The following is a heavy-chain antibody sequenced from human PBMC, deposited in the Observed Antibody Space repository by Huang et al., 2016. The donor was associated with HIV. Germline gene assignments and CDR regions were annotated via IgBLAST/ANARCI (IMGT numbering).Heavy chain of an antibody. CDR1: GFTFSRYG. V-gene: IGHV3-30*18. CDR3: GKGSYYDTSGNYYLDY. D-gene: IGHD3-22*01. CDR2: KSYDGSSK. Sequence: QVQLVESGGGVVQPGRSLRLSCAASGFTFSRYGMHWVRQAPGKGLEWVAVKSYDGSSKYYADSVKGRFTIARDNSKNTLYLQMNRLRAEDTAVYYCGKGSYYDTSGNYYLDYWGQGTLVTVSS. J-gene: IGHJ4*02.